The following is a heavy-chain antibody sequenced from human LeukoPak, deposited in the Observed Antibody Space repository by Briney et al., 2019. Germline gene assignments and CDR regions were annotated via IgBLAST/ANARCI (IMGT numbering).Heavy chain of an antibody. J-gene: IGHJ4*02. CDR3: AKCGPPGQWLVSLPFAY. CDR2: ITASGGNT. Sequence: GGSLRLSCAASGFTFSSYAMGWVRQAPGKGLEWASAITASGGNTYYADSVKGRFTISRDNSKNTLYLQMNSVRAGATAVDYCAKCGPPGQWLVSLPFAYWGQGTLVTVSS. V-gene: IGHV3-23*01. D-gene: IGHD6-19*01. CDR1: GFTFSSYA.